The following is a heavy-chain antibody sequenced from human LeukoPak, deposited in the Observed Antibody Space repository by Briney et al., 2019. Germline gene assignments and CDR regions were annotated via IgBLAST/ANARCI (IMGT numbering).Heavy chain of an antibody. Sequence: GGSLTLSCAAWGFTFSSYSMIWFRQSPGKGLEWVSFISSSSSYIYYADSVKGRFTISRDNAKNSLYLQMNSLRAEDTAVYYCAREALRVGNDYWGQGTLVTVSS. CDR3: AREALRVGNDY. D-gene: IGHD2-2*01. J-gene: IGHJ4*02. V-gene: IGHV3-21*01. CDR1: GFTFSSYS. CDR2: ISSSSSYI.